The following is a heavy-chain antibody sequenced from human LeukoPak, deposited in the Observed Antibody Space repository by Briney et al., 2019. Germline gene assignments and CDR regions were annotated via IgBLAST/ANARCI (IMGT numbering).Heavy chain of an antibody. V-gene: IGHV4-59*01. CDR2: IYYSGST. CDR3: ARQEAYGDSY. J-gene: IGHJ4*02. D-gene: IGHD4-17*01. Sequence: PSETLSLTCTVSGGSISSYYWSWIRQPPGKGLEWIGYIYYSGSTNYNPSLKSRVTISVDTSKNQFSLKLSSVTAADTAVYYCARQEAYGDSYWGRGTLVTVSS. CDR1: GGSISSYY.